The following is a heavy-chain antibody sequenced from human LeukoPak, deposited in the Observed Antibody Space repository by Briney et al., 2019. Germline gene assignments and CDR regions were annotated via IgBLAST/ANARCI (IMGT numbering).Heavy chain of an antibody. J-gene: IGHJ4*02. CDR1: GGSIRTYY. CDR2: IHYTGST. CDR3: APYDSSITATYFDY. D-gene: IGHD3-22*01. V-gene: IGHV4-59*01. Sequence: SETLSLTCTVSGGSIRTYYWSWIRQPPGKGLEWIGYIHYTGSTYYNPSLKSRVTMSVDTSKNQFSLRLNSVTAADTAVYYCAPYDSSITATYFDYWGQGTLVTVPS.